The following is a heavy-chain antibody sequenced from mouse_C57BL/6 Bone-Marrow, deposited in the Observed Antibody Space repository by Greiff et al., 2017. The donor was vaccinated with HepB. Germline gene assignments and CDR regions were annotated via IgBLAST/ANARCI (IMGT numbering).Heavy chain of an antibody. V-gene: IGHV5-17*01. J-gene: IGHJ3*01. CDR2: ISSGSSTI. D-gene: IGHD2-2*01. Sequence: DVMLVESGGGLVKPGGSLKLSCAASGFTFSDYGMHWVRQAPEKGLEWVAYISSGSSTIYYADTVKGRFTISRDNAKNTLFLQMTSLRSEDTAMYYCARCEWFPWFAYWGQGTLVTVSA. CDR3: ARCEWFPWFAY. CDR1: GFTFSDYG.